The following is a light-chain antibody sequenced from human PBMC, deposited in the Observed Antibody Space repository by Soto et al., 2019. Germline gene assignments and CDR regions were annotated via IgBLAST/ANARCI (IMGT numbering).Light chain of an antibody. CDR1: QSISSW. CDR2: LAS. CDR3: QQYNTYPWT. J-gene: IGKJ1*01. V-gene: IGKV1-5*03. Sequence: DIQMTQSPSTLSASVGDRVTITCRANQSISSWLAWYQQKPGKAPKLLIYLASSLQTGAPSRFSGSGAGTDFTLAISRLQPDDFATYYCQQYNTYPWTFGQGTKVEIK.